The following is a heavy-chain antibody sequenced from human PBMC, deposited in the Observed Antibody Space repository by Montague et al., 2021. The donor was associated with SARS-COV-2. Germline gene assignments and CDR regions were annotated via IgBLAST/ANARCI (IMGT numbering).Heavy chain of an antibody. CDR2: IYGDDDN. D-gene: IGHD3-9*01. CDR1: GFSLSTSEVG. V-gene: IGHV2-5*02. J-gene: IGHJ5*02. CDR3: AHFGILRYFDP. Sequence: VKPTQTLTLTCTFSGFSLSTSEVGVGWIRQPPGKAPEFLALIYGDDDNRHKPPLKSRLTITKVTSKNQVVLTMTNVDPVDTATYYCAHFGILRYFDPWGQGTLVTVSS.